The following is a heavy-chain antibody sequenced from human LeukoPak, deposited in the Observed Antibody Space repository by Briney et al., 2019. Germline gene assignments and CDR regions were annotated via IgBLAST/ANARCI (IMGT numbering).Heavy chain of an antibody. Sequence: PGGSLRLSCAASGFNFSTYGMHWVRQAPGKGLEWVAVIWYDGSIKNYADSVKGRFTISRDNSKNTVYLQMDSLRAEDTALYYCARGVDYYGVWGQGTLVTVSS. J-gene: IGHJ4*02. D-gene: IGHD3-10*01. CDR1: GFNFSTYG. CDR2: IWYDGSIK. CDR3: ARGVDYYGV. V-gene: IGHV3-33*01.